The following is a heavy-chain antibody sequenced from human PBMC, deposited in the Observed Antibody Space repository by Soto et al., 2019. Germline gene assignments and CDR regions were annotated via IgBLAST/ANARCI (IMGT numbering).Heavy chain of an antibody. CDR3: AKGSSSWYRACRY. CDR1: GFTFSSYA. D-gene: IGHD6-13*01. J-gene: IGHJ4*02. Sequence: RLSCAASGFTFSSYAMSWVRQAPGKGLEWVSAISGSGGSTYYADSVKGRFTISRDNSKNTLYLQMNSLRAEDTAVYYCAKGSSSWYRACRYCGQGTLVIVSS. CDR2: ISGSGGST. V-gene: IGHV3-23*01.